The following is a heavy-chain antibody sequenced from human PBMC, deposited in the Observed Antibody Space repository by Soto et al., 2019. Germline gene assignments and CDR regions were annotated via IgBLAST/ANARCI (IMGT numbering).Heavy chain of an antibody. CDR1: GFTFSSYA. CDR2: ISSNGGST. Sequence: PGGSLRLSCAASGFTFSSYAMHWVRQAPGKGLEYVSAISSNGGSTYYANSVKGRFTISRDNSKNTLYLQMGSLRAEDMAVYYCARTLHYDFWSGYYPFDVSGQATRVTVAS. V-gene: IGHV3-64*01. CDR3: ARTLHYDFWSGYYPFDV. J-gene: IGHJ4*02. D-gene: IGHD3-3*01.